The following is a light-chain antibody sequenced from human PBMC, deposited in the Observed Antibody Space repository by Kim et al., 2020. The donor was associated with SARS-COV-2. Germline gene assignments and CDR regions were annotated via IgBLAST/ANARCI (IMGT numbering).Light chain of an antibody. Sequence: DIHMTQSPSSLSASVGDRVTITCRASQSISNCLAWYQQRPGKTPKLLIYDASTLESRVPSRFSGSGSGTEFTLTISGLQPDDFATYYCQYYSSYVWTFGEGTKVDIK. CDR3: QYYSSYVWT. CDR1: QSISNC. V-gene: IGKV1-5*01. J-gene: IGKJ1*01. CDR2: DAS.